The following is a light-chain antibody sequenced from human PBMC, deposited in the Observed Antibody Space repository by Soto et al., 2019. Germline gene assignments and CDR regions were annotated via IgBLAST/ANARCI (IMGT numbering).Light chain of an antibody. J-gene: IGKJ1*01. CDR1: QSISIN. V-gene: IGKV3D-15*01. CDR3: QQFRSWPCT. Sequence: EIVLTQSPGTLSLSPGDRVTLSCRASQSISINLAWYQHKPGQAPRLLIHGASTRATGVPARISGSGSGTEFTLTISSLQSEDFAVYYCQQFRSWPCTFGQGTKVEVK. CDR2: GAS.